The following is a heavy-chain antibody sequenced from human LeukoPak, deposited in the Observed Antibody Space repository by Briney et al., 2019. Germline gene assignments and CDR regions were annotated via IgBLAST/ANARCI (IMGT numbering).Heavy chain of an antibody. V-gene: IGHV1-2*02. CDR1: GYTFTGYY. CDR2: INPNSGDA. D-gene: IGHD3-9*01. J-gene: IGHJ4*02. Sequence: ASVKVSCKASGYTFTGYYMHWVRQAPGQGLEWMGWINPNSGDANYAQKFQGRDTMTRGTSISTAYMELSRLTSDDTAVYYCASPGSYYDILTGPGYCDYWGQGTLVTVSS. CDR3: ASPGSYYDILTGPGYCDY.